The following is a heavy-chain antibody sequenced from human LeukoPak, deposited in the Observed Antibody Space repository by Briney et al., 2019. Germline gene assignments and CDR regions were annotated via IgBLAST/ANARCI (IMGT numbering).Heavy chain of an antibody. CDR1: GFTVSSNY. V-gene: IGHV3-66*01. D-gene: IGHD6-13*01. CDR2: IYSGGST. CDR3: ARDGYSSSSNWFDP. Sequence: GGSLRLSRAASGFTVSSNYMSWVRQAPGKGLEWVSVIYSGGSTYYADSVKGRFTISRDNSKNTLYLQMNTLRADDTAVYYCARDGYSSSSNWFDPWGQGTLVTVSS. J-gene: IGHJ5*02.